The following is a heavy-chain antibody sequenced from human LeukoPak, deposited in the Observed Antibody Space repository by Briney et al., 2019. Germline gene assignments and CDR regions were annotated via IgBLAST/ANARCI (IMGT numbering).Heavy chain of an antibody. CDR1: GYSFTSYW. Sequence: GESLKISCKGSGYSFTSYWIGWVRQMPGKGLEWMGIIYPGDSDTRYSPSFQGQVTISADKSISTAYLQWSSLKPSDTSMYYCARPVRVYLYYDFWRCFDYWGQGTLVTVSS. V-gene: IGHV5-51*03. D-gene: IGHD3-3*01. CDR3: ARPVRVYLYYDFWRCFDY. CDR2: IYPGDSDT. J-gene: IGHJ4*02.